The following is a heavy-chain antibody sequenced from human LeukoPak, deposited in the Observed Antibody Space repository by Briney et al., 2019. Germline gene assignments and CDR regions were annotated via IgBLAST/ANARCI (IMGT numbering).Heavy chain of an antibody. CDR1: GFTFSGYW. V-gene: IGHV3-7*01. CDR3: ARDTDDSSGYYFRSCSDY. J-gene: IGHJ4*02. CDR2: IKQEGGEK. Sequence: GGSLRLSCAASGFTFSGYWMSWLRQAPGRGREGVANIKQEGGEKYYMDAVKGRFTISRDNAKNSLYVQMNSLRAEDTAVYYCARDTDDSSGYYFRSCSDYWGQGTLVTVSS. D-gene: IGHD3-22*01.